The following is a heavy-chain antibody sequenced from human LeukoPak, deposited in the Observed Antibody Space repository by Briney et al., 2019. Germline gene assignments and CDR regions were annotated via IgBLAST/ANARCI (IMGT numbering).Heavy chain of an antibody. CDR2: IRHDGSNK. J-gene: IGHJ4*02. Sequence: PGWSLRLSCAASGFTFSSYGMHWVRQAPGKGLEWVAVIRHDGSNKYYADSVKGRFTISRDNSKNPLYLQMNSLRAEDTAVYYCARAGLYNYYDSSGYFDYWGQGTLVTVCS. CDR1: GFTFSSYG. CDR3: ARAGLYNYYDSSGYFDY. D-gene: IGHD3-22*01. V-gene: IGHV3-33*01.